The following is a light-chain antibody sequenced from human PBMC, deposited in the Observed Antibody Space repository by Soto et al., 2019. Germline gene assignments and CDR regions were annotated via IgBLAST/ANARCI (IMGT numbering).Light chain of an antibody. CDR3: QHYDNYPWT. Sequence: DIQMTQSPSTLSASVGDRVTFTCRASQSISNWLAWYQQKPGKAPKLLIYDASRLEREVPSRFSGSGSGTEFTLTINSLQPDDFALYYCQHYDNYPWTFGQGTIVEI. J-gene: IGKJ1*01. CDR1: QSISNW. V-gene: IGKV1-5*01. CDR2: DAS.